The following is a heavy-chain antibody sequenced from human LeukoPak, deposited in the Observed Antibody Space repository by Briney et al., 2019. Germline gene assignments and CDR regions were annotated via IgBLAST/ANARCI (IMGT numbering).Heavy chain of an antibody. V-gene: IGHV3-30-3*01. J-gene: IGHJ4*02. D-gene: IGHD6-13*01. CDR3: AKAGRKVAAAASSDY. CDR2: ISYDGSNK. CDR1: GFTFSSYA. Sequence: PGRSLRLSCAASGFTFSSYAMHWVRQAPGKGLEWVAVISYDGSNKYYADSVKGRFTISRDNSKNTLYLQMNSLRAEDTAVYYCAKAGRKVAAAASSDYWGQGTLVTVSS.